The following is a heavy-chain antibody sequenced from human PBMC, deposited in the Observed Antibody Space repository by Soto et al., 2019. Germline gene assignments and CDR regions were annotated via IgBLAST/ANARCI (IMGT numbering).Heavy chain of an antibody. CDR2: IYSGGAT. J-gene: IGHJ4*02. D-gene: IGHD1-1*01. Sequence: EVQLVESGGGLGQPGGSLRLSCAASGFTVSNNYMRWVRQAPGKGLEWVSLIYSGGATYYADSVKGRFTISRDNSKNTLYLQMNSLIAEDTAVYYCARDGTYNWVGGQGILVTVSS. CDR3: ARDGTYNWV. V-gene: IGHV3-66*01. CDR1: GFTVSNNY.